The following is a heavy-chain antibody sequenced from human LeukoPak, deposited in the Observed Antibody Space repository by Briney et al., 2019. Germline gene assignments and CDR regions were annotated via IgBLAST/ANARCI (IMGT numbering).Heavy chain of an antibody. D-gene: IGHD3-9*01. CDR2: IRYDGIKK. Sequence: GGSLRLSCAASGFIFSSYGMHWVRQAPGKGLEWVAFIRYDGIKKYYADSVKGRFTISRDNSKNTLYLQMNSLRAEDTAVYYCARTYYDILTGYNPYFDYWGQGTLVTVSS. CDR1: GFIFSSYG. V-gene: IGHV3-30*02. CDR3: ARTYYDILTGYNPYFDY. J-gene: IGHJ4*02.